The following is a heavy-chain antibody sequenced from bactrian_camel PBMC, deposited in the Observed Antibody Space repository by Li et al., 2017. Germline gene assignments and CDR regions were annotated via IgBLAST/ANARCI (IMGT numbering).Heavy chain of an antibody. CDR1: GFDFPNVI. CDR3: AADLCRGRPPMEPGYEYAY. CDR2: IAYDGWVS. J-gene: IGHJ4*01. D-gene: IGHD3*01. V-gene: IGHV3S6*01. Sequence: VQLVESGGDLVQPGGSLRLSCAASGFDFPNVIANWVRQPPGKGLEWVAQIAYDGWVSRYHDSAKGRFTISRDNAKNTVYLQMNSLKLEDTAMYYCAADLCRGRPPMEPGYEYAYWGQGTQVTVS.